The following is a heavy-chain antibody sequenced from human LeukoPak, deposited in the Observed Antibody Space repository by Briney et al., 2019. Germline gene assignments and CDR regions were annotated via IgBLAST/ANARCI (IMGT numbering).Heavy chain of an antibody. D-gene: IGHD3-3*01. V-gene: IGHV3-23*01. CDR1: GFTFRTYA. CDR3: ARASGTNGYYQLPIDS. CDR2: ITGGGGAT. Sequence: PGGSLRLSCAAPGFTFRTYAMTGVRQVPGKGLEWVSSITGGGGATDYAASVKGRFTISRDNSKNTLYLQMNSLRADDRAIYFCARASGTNGYYQLPIDSCGQRSVIAVCS. J-gene: IGHJ5*01.